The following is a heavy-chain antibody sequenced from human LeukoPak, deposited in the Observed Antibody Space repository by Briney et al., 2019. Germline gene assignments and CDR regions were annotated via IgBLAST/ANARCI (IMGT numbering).Heavy chain of an antibody. CDR1: GFTVSSNY. Sequence: GGSLRLSCAASGFTVSSNYMSWVRQAPGKGLEWVSVIYSGGSTYYADSVKGRFTISRDNSKNALYLQMNSLRAEDTAVYYCARDLYDSGDDGMDVWGQGTTVTVSS. D-gene: IGHD3-22*01. V-gene: IGHV3-66*01. J-gene: IGHJ6*02. CDR3: ARDLYDSGDDGMDV. CDR2: IYSGGST.